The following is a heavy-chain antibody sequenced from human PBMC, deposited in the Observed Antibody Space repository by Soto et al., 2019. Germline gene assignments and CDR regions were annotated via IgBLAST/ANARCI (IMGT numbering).Heavy chain of an antibody. V-gene: IGHV3-23*01. Sequence: EVQLLESGGGLVQPGGSLRLSCAASGFTFNKFAMNWVRQAPGKGLEWVSAISGGGDTTSYADSVKGRFTVSRDGSKKTLYLQMSSLRAEDTALYYCAKGRGGSGSRVPRVDFWGQGTLVTVSS. CDR1: GFTFNKFA. CDR2: ISGGGDTT. CDR3: AKGRGGSGSRVPRVDF. J-gene: IGHJ4*02. D-gene: IGHD3-10*01.